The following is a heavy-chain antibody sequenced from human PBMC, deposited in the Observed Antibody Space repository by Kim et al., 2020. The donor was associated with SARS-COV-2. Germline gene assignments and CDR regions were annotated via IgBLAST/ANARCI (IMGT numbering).Heavy chain of an antibody. J-gene: IGHJ5*02. V-gene: IGHV7-4-1*01. CDR3: ARDGIAAAGDYNWFDP. Sequence: ASVKVSCKASGYTFTSYAMNWVRQAPGQGLEWMGWINTNTGNPTYAQGFTGRFVFSLDTSVSTAYLQICSLKAEDTAVYYCARDGIAAAGDYNWFDPWGQGTLVTVSS. CDR2: INTNTGNP. D-gene: IGHD6-13*01. CDR1: GYTFTSYA.